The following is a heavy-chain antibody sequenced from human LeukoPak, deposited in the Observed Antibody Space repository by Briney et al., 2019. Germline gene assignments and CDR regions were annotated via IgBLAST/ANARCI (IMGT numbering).Heavy chain of an antibody. Sequence: PGGSLRLSCATYGFTFSIYSMNWVRQAPGKGLEWISYISSSSSTIYYADSVKGRFSISRDNSKNTLHLQMDSLRPDDTAVYYCVKNRKPYYYDILTDYPYVFDIWGQGTMVIVSS. D-gene: IGHD3-9*01. CDR2: ISSSSSTI. CDR3: VKNRKPYYYDILTDYPYVFDI. V-gene: IGHV3-48*01. CDR1: GFTFSIYS. J-gene: IGHJ3*02.